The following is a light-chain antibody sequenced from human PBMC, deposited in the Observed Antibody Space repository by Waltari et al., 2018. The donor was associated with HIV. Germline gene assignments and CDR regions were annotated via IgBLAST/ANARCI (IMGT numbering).Light chain of an antibody. CDR2: EDN. CDR3: CSYTGSTTWV. CDR1: TSDVGSYNV. Sequence: QSALTQPASVSGSPGQSITLSCTGTTSDVGSYNVVSWYQQHPGKAPKLMIYEDNKRLSGVSNRFSGSKSGNTASLTISGLQAEDEADYYCCSYTGSTTWVFGGGTKLTVL. V-gene: IGLV2-23*01. J-gene: IGLJ3*02.